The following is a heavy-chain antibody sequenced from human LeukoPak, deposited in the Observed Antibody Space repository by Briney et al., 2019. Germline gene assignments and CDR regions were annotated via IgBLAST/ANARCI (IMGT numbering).Heavy chain of an antibody. CDR3: ARALIAAAGWYFDL. Sequence: GGSLRLSCAASGFTFSNAWMSWVRQAPGKGLVWVSHFYSDGSSTNYADSVKGRFTISRDSAKNTLYLQMNSLRAEDTAVYYCARALIAAAGWYFDLWGRGTLVTVSS. CDR1: GFTFSNAW. V-gene: IGHV3-74*01. CDR2: FYSDGSST. D-gene: IGHD2-21*01. J-gene: IGHJ2*01.